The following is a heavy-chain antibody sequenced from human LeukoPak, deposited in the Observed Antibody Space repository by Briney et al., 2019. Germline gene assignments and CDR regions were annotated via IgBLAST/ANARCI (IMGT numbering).Heavy chain of an antibody. Sequence: GGSLRLSCAASGFTFSSYSMNWVRQAPGKGLVWVSRINSDGSSINYADFVKGRFTISRDNAKNTLYLQMNSLRAEDTAVYYCARMTAYRPFDCWGQGTLVTVSS. CDR3: ARMTAYRPFDC. CDR1: GFTFSSYS. CDR2: INSDGSSI. D-gene: IGHD4-11*01. J-gene: IGHJ4*02. V-gene: IGHV3-74*01.